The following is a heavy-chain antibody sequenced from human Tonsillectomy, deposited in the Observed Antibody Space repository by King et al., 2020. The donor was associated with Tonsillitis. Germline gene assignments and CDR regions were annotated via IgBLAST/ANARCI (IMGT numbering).Heavy chain of an antibody. V-gene: IGHV1-69*09. Sequence: VQLVQSGAEVKKPGSSVKVSCKASGGTFSSYAISWVRQAPGQGLEWMGRIIPILGIANYAQKFQGRVTITADKSTSTAYMELSSLRSEDTAVYYCATAHYCRGGSCYPYYYYGMDVWGQGTTVTVSS. CDR1: GGTFSSYA. J-gene: IGHJ6*02. D-gene: IGHD2-15*01. CDR2: IIPILGIA. CDR3: ATAHYCRGGSCYPYYYYGMDV.